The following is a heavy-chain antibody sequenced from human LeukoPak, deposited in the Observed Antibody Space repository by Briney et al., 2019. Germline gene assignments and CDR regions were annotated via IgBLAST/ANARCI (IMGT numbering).Heavy chain of an antibody. CDR1: GFTFSSYS. D-gene: IGHD6-19*01. J-gene: IGHJ4*02. CDR3: ARDQDVAVAGTDFDY. V-gene: IGHV3-21*01. Sequence: GGSLRLSCAASGFTFSSYSMNWVRQAPGKGLEWVSSISSSSSYIYYADSVKGRFTISRDNAKNSLYLQTNSLRAEDTAVYYCARDQDVAVAGTDFDYWGQGTLVTVSS. CDR2: ISSSSSYI.